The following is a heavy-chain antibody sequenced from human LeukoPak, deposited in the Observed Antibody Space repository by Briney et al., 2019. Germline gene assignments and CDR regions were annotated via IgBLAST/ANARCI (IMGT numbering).Heavy chain of an antibody. J-gene: IGHJ4*02. CDR1: GLHFSGTA. D-gene: IGHD3-22*01. CDR3: ARGSAYSH. V-gene: IGHV3-66*02. CDR2: IYSGGST. Sequence: GGSLRLSCAASGLHFSGTAMSWVRQAPGKGLEWVSVIYSGGSTYYADSVKGRFTISRDNSKNMLYLQMNSLRAEDTAVYYCARGSAYSHWGQGTLVTVSS.